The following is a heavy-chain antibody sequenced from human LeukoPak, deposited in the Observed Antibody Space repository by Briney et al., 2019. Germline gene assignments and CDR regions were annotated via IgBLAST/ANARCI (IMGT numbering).Heavy chain of an antibody. CDR3: ARALGYCSSTSCYIPAYFDY. V-gene: IGHV3-7*04. CDR1: GFTFSSYW. D-gene: IGHD2-2*02. Sequence: GGSLRLSCAASGFTFSSYWISWVRQAPGKGLEWVANIKQDRSEKYYVDSVKGRFTISRDNAKNSLYLQMNSLRAEDSAVYYCARALGYCSSTSCYIPAYFDYWGQGTLVTVSS. CDR2: IKQDRSEK. J-gene: IGHJ4*02.